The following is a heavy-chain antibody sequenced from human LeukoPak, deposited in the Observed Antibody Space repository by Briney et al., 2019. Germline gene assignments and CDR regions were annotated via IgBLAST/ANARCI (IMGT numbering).Heavy chain of an antibody. Sequence: ASVKVSCKASGYTFTSYYMHWVRQAPGQGLEWMGIINPSGGSTSYAQKFQGRVTMTRDTSTSTVYMELSSLRSEDTAVYYCARAGGYYYGRDAFDIWGQGTMVTVSS. CDR2: INPSGGST. CDR3: ARAGGYYYGRDAFDI. V-gene: IGHV1-46*01. CDR1: GYTFTSYY. J-gene: IGHJ3*02. D-gene: IGHD3-22*01.